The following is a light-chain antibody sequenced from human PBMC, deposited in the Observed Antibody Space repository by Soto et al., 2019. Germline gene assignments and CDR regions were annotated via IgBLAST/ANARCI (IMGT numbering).Light chain of an antibody. J-gene: IGLJ1*01. CDR2: DVS. CDR1: SSDVGGYNY. Sequence: QSDLNPPASVYRSPGQSITISCTGTSSDVGGYNYVSWYQQHPGKAPKLMIYDVSNRPSGVSNRFSGSKSGNTASLTISGLQAEDEADYYCNSYTSSSTYVFGPGTKVTVL. CDR3: NSYTSSSTYV. V-gene: IGLV2-14*01.